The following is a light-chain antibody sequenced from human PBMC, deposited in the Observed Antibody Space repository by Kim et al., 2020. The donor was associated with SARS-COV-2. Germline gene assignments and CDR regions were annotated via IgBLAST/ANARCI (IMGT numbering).Light chain of an antibody. V-gene: IGLV6-57*03. CDR1: SGSIASNY. CDR2: EDT. CDR3: QSYDSSNHVV. J-gene: IGLJ2*01. Sequence: KTVTISCTRGSGSIASNYVQWYQQRPGSAPPTVIYEDTQRPSGVPDRFSGSIDSSSNSASLTISGLKTEEEADYYCQSYDSSNHVVFGGGTQLTVL.